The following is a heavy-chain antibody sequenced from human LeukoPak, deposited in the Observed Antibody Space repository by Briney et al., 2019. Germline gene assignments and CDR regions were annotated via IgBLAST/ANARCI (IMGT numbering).Heavy chain of an antibody. Sequence: GASVKVSCKASGYTFTGYYMHWVRQAPGQGLEWMGWINPNSGGTNYAQKFQGRFTMTRDTSISTAYMELSRLRSDDTAVYYCARVVGSSYGKVGLRFDYWGRGTMVTVSS. J-gene: IGHJ4*02. CDR1: GYTFTGYY. D-gene: IGHD1-26*01. CDR2: INPNSGGT. CDR3: ARVVGSSYGKVGLRFDY. V-gene: IGHV1-2*02.